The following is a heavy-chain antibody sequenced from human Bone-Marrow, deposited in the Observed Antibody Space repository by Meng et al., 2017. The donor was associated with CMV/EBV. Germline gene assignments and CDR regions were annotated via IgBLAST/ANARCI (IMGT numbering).Heavy chain of an antibody. V-gene: IGHV4-59*01. CDR3: ARDGGYCSSTSCYDNDAFDI. J-gene: IGHJ3*02. CDR1: GGSFSGYY. D-gene: IGHD2-2*01. CDR2: IYYSGST. Sequence: SETLSLTCAVYGGSFSGYYWSWIRQPPGKGLEWIGYIYYSGSTNYNPSLKSRVTISVDTSKNQFSLKLSSVTAADTAVYYCARDGGYCSSTSCYDNDAFDIWGQGTMVTVSS.